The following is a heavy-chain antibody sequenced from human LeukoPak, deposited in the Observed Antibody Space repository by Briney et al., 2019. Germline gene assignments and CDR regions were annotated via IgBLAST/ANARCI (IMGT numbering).Heavy chain of an antibody. J-gene: IGHJ3*01. CDR1: GFSFDDYA. CDR3: AKHPTMVRGVDDGLDL. V-gene: IGHV3-9*01. CDR2: ISWNSGSI. Sequence: GGSLRLSCAASGFSFDDYAMHWVRQAPGKGLEWVSGISWNSGSIGYADSVKGRFTISRDNSETTLYLQMNSLRVDDTAEYYCAKHPTMVRGVDDGLDLWGQGTMVTVSS. D-gene: IGHD3-10*01.